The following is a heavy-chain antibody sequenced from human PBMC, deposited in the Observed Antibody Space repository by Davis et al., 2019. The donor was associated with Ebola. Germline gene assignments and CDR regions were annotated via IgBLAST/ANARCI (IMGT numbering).Heavy chain of an antibody. CDR1: GGSISSYY. Sequence: SETLSLTCTVSGGSISSYYWSWIRQPPGKGLEWIGFVYYTGITNYNPSLKSRVIISLDTSKNQVSLKLSSVTAADTAVYYCARAPSRYDSLTGFSLFYQFGLDVWGRGTTVTVSS. J-gene: IGHJ6*02. V-gene: IGHV4-59*01. CDR2: VYYTGIT. D-gene: IGHD3-9*01. CDR3: ARAPSRYDSLTGFSLFYQFGLDV.